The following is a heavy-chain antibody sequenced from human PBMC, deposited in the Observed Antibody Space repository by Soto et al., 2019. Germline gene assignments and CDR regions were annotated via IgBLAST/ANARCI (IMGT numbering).Heavy chain of an antibody. CDR2: INHSGST. V-gene: IGHV4-34*01. D-gene: IGHD6-6*01. J-gene: IGHJ5*02. CDR1: GGSFSDYS. Sequence: SETLSLTCAVYGGSFSDYSWTWIRQPPGKGLEWIGEINHSGSTNYNPSLKSRVTISVDTSKNQFSLKLSSVTAADTAVYYCARAYDEYSSSSNWFDPWGQGTLVTVS. CDR3: ARAYDEYSSSSNWFDP.